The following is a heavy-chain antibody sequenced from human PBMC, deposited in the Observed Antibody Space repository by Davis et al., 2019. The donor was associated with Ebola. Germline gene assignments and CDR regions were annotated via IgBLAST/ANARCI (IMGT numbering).Heavy chain of an antibody. CDR3: AREVGETKLDQ. V-gene: IGHV1-69*01. Sequence: KISCKGSGYTLTGFYMHWVRQAPGQGLEWMGGIIPIFGTANYAQKFQGRVTITADESTSTAYMELSSLRSEDTAVYYCAREVGETKLDQWGQGTLVTVSS. CDR2: IIPIFGTA. D-gene: IGHD1-26*01. J-gene: IGHJ4*02. CDR1: GYTLTGFY.